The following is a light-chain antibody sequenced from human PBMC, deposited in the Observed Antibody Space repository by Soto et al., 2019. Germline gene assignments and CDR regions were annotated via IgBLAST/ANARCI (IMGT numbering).Light chain of an antibody. J-gene: IGKJ4*01. CDR2: AAS. CDR1: QGITSW. Sequence: DIQMTQSPSTVSASVGDRVTITCRASQGITSWLAWYQQKQGKAPKLLIYAASTLQGGIPSRFSGSGSGTDFTLTISSLQPEDFATYYCQQTDNFPLTFGGGTKVEIK. V-gene: IGKV1-12*01. CDR3: QQTDNFPLT.